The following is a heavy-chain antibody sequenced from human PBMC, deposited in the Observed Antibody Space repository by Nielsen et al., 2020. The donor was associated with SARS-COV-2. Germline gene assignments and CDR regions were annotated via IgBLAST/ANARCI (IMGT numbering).Heavy chain of an antibody. CDR3: ARDKGYYDSSYMDV. Sequence: SETLSLTCTVSGGSISSGDYYWSWIRQPPGKGLEWIGYIYYSGSTNYNPSLKSRVTISVDTSKNQFSLKLSSVTAADTAVYYCARDKGYYDSSYMDVWGQGTTVTVSS. D-gene: IGHD3-22*01. CDR2: IYYSGST. CDR1: GGSISSGDYY. J-gene: IGHJ6*02. V-gene: IGHV4-61*08.